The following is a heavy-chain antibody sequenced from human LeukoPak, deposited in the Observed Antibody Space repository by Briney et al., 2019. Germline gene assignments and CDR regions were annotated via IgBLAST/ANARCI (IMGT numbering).Heavy chain of an antibody. CDR1: GFTFSSYA. CDR3: AKARLGNFDY. CDR2: ISGSGGST. V-gene: IGHV3-23*01. J-gene: IGHJ4*02. D-gene: IGHD3-16*01. Sequence: GGSLRLSCAASGFTFSSYAMSWVRQAPGKGLDWVSSISGSGGSTYYADSVKGRFTISRDNSKNTLFLQMTSLRAEDTAVYYCAKARLGNFDYWGQGTLVTVSS.